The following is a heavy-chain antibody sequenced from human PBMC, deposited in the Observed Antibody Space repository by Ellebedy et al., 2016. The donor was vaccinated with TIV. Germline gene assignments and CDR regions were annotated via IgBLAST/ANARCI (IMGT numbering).Heavy chain of an antibody. J-gene: IGHJ4*02. Sequence: GESLKISXAASGFTFSSYGMHWVRQAPGKGLEWVGVIWYDGSNKYYADSVKGRFTISRDNSKNTLYLQMNSLRAEDTAVYYCARDHPGYYDSSGYIDYWGQGTLATVSS. D-gene: IGHD3-22*01. CDR1: GFTFSSYG. CDR2: IWYDGSNK. CDR3: ARDHPGYYDSSGYIDY. V-gene: IGHV3-33*01.